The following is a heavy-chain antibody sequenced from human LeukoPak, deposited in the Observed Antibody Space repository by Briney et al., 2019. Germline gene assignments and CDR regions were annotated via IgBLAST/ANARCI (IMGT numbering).Heavy chain of an antibody. J-gene: IGHJ5*02. Sequence: PSETLSLTCAVYGGSFSGYYWSWIRQPPGKGLEWIGEINHSGSTNYNPSLKSRVTISVDTSKNQFSLKLSSVTAADTAVYYCARRRGYSYAAKGMGWFDPWGQGTLVTVSS. D-gene: IGHD5-18*01. CDR1: GGSFSGYY. CDR3: ARRRGYSYAAKGMGWFDP. V-gene: IGHV4-34*01. CDR2: INHSGST.